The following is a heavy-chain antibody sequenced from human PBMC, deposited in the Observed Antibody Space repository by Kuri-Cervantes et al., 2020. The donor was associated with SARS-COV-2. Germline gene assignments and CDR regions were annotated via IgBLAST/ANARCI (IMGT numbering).Heavy chain of an antibody. D-gene: IGHD2-2*01. Sequence: GGSLRLSCSDPEFGFSRYAMHWVRQAPGKGLEWVAQTSFDGTKKYYAESVKGRFIISRDNSVSTVYLQMNSLRAEDTAMYYCARGHISSRGDWFDPWGQGTLVTVSS. CDR2: TSFDGTKK. V-gene: IGHV3-30-3*01. J-gene: IGHJ5*02. CDR3: ARGHISSRGDWFDP. CDR1: EFGFSRYA.